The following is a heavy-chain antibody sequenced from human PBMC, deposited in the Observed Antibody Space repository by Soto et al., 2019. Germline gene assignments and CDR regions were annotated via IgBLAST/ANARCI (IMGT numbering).Heavy chain of an antibody. CDR3: ARESRDFFLWFDP. Sequence: QVQLVQSGGEVKKPGASVKVSCKASGYIFSKYAIHWVRQFPGHKREWMGWLNVGTGNTKYSQKFQGRVTITRDTSATTAYMELHSLPSEDTAVYYCARESRDFFLWFDPWGQGTLVTVSS. V-gene: IGHV1-3*01. CDR2: LNVGTGNT. J-gene: IGHJ5*02. CDR1: GYIFSKYA.